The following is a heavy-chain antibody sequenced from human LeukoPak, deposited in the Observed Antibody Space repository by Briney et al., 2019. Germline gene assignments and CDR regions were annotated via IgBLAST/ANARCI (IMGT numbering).Heavy chain of an antibody. CDR2: INHSGST. Sequence: SETLSLTCAVYGGSFSGYYWSWIRQPPGKGLGWIGEINHSGSTNYNPSLKSRVTISVDTSKNQFSLKLSSVTAADTAVYYCARGRSSTSRKGYMGRWFDPWGQGTLVTVSS. V-gene: IGHV4-34*01. D-gene: IGHD2-2*01. CDR3: ARGRSSTSRKGYMGRWFDP. J-gene: IGHJ5*02. CDR1: GGSFSGYY.